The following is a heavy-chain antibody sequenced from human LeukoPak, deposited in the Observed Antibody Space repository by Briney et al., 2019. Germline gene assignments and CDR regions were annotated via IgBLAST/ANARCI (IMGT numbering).Heavy chain of an antibody. V-gene: IGHV1-2*02. Sequence: ASVKVSCKASGYTFTGYHMHWVLQAPGQGLEWMGWINPNSGGTNYAQKFQGRVTMTRDTSISTAYMELSRLRSDDTAVYYCARDLYDTTADFGYWGQGTLVTVSS. CDR3: ARDLYDTTADFGY. J-gene: IGHJ4*02. CDR2: INPNSGGT. D-gene: IGHD3-22*01. CDR1: GYTFTGYH.